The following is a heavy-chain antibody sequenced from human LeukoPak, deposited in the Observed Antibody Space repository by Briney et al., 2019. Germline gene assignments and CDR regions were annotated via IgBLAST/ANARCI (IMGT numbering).Heavy chain of an antibody. V-gene: IGHV1-2*02. J-gene: IGHJ4*02. CDR3: ARDRGSSGWYAPADY. D-gene: IGHD6-19*01. CDR2: INPNSGGT. Sequence: ASVKVSCKASGNTFTAYYMHWVRQAPGQGLEWMGRINPNSGGTNYAQKFQGRVTMTRDTSISTAYMELSRLRSDDTAVYYCARDRGSSGWYAPADYWGQGTLVTVSS. CDR1: GNTFTAYY.